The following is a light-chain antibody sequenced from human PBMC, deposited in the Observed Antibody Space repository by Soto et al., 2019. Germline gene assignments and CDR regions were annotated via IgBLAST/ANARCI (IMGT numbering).Light chain of an antibody. CDR2: DAS. V-gene: IGKV3-20*01. Sequence: EIVLTQSPATLSLSPGERATLSCRASQSVSSYLAWYQQKPGQAPRLLIYDASTRATGIPDRFSGSGSGTDFTLTIGRLEPEDFAVYYCQHYGNSPRAFGQGTKVDIK. J-gene: IGKJ1*01. CDR1: QSVSSY. CDR3: QHYGNSPRA.